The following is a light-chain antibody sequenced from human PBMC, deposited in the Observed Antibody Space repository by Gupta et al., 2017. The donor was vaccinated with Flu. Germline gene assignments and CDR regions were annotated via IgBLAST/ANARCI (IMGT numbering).Light chain of an antibody. CDR3: QQYYDVPFT. J-gene: IGKJ4*01. CDR1: QSVLYDSTEKDY. CDR2: WAT. V-gene: IGKV4-1*01. Sequence: SLGERATITCKSSQSVLYDSTEKDYLSWYQQKPGQPPKLLISWATTRESGVPDRFSASGSGTDFTLTIASLQAEDVAVYYCQQYYDVPFTFGGGTKVEIK.